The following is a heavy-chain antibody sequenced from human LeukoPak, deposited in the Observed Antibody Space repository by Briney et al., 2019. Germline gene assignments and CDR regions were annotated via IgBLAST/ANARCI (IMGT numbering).Heavy chain of an antibody. V-gene: IGHV1-69*04. CDR1: GATFSSYA. D-gene: IGHD3-22*01. Sequence: SVKVSCKASGATFSSYAISWVRQAPGQGLEWMGRIIPIFGIANYAQKFQGRVTITADKSTSTAYMELSSPRSEDTAVYYCARLDWYDSSGQGYWGQGTLVTVSS. J-gene: IGHJ4*02. CDR2: IIPIFGIA. CDR3: ARLDWYDSSGQGY.